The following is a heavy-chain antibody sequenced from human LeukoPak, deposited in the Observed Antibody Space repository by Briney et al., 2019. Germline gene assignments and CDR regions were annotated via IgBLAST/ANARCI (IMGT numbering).Heavy chain of an antibody. Sequence: GGSLRLSCAASGFTFSSYWMSWVRQAPGKGLEWVANIKQDGSEKYHVDSVKGRFTISRDTAKNSLYLQMNSLRAEDTAVYYCARVDYYDSSGYDYWGQGTLVTVSS. CDR1: GFTFSSYW. J-gene: IGHJ4*02. D-gene: IGHD3-22*01. V-gene: IGHV3-7*03. CDR2: IKQDGSEK. CDR3: ARVDYYDSSGYDY.